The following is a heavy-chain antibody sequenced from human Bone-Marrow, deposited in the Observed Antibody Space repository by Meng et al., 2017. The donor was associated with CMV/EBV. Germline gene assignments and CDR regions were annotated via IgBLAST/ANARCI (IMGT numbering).Heavy chain of an antibody. D-gene: IGHD3-3*01. CDR3: ARTYDFWSGTDY. CDR1: GFTFSGSA. CDR2: IYSGGST. J-gene: IGHJ4*02. V-gene: IGHV3-53*01. Sequence: GGSLRLSCAASGFTFSGSAILWVRQASGKGLEWVSVIYSGGSTYYADSVKGRFTISRDNSKNTLYLQMNSLRAEDTAMYYCARTYDFWSGTDYWGQGTLVTVSS.